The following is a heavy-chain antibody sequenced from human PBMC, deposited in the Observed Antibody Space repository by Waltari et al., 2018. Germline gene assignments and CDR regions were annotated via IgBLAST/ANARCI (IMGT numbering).Heavy chain of an antibody. CDR1: GYTFTSYD. D-gene: IGHD1-26*01. V-gene: IGHV1-8*03. Sequence: QVQLVQSGAEVKKPGASVKVSCKASGYTFTSYDINWVRQATGQGLEGMGWMNPNSGNTGDAQKFQGRVTITRNTSISTAYMELSSLRSEDTAVYYCARWYSGSSIFDYWGQGTLVTVSS. CDR3: ARWYSGSSIFDY. CDR2: MNPNSGNT. J-gene: IGHJ4*02.